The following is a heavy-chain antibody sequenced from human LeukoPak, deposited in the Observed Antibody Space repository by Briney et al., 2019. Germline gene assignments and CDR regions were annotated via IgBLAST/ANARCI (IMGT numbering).Heavy chain of an antibody. J-gene: IGHJ6*02. D-gene: IGHD3-10*01. Sequence: PGGSLRLSCAASGFPFSTYSMNWVRQAPGKGLEWVSHISGDSSAIYYADSAKGRFSISRDNAKSSLSLQMNGLRAEDTAVYYCARDLTYYGSMDVWGQGTTVTVSS. CDR2: ISGDSSAI. CDR1: GFPFSTYS. V-gene: IGHV3-48*01. CDR3: ARDLTYYGSMDV.